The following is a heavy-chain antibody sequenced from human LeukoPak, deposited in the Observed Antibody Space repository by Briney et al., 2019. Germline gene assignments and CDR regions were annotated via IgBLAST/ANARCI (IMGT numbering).Heavy chain of an antibody. CDR3: AGRSARYFDS. V-gene: IGHV4-59*01. D-gene: IGHD1-26*01. CDR1: GDSLDSYY. J-gene: IGHJ4*02. Sequence: SETLSLTCTVSGDSLDSYYWSWIRQPPGEGLQWIGYVFNSGPTNYDASLKSRVAISVDRSKNQFSLKLTSVSAADTAVYYCAGRSARYFDSWGQGTPVAVSS. CDR2: VFNSGPT.